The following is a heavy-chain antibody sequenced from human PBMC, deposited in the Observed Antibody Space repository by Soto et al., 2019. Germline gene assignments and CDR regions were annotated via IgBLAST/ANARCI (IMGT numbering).Heavy chain of an antibody. CDR2: ISYDGSNK. CDR1: GFTLRSYA. J-gene: IGHJ4*02. V-gene: IGHV3-30-3*01. Sequence: QVQLVESGGGVVQPGRSLRLPCAASGFTLRSYAMHWVRQAPGKGLEWVAAISYDGSNKYNADSVKGRFTISRDNSKXXXXXXXXXXXXXXXXXXXXXXXRXXTPALDYWGQGTLVTVSS. D-gene: IGHD2-2*01. CDR3: XXXRXXTPALDY.